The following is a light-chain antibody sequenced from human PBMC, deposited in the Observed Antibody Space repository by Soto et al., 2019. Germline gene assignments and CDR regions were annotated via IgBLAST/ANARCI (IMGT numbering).Light chain of an antibody. Sequence: EIVLTQSPATVSLSPGERATLSCRASQSVSSYLAWYQQKAGQAPRLLIYDASNRATGISARFSGSGSGTDLTLTISSREPEDFAVYYCQQRSNLPLTFGGGTKVDIK. J-gene: IGKJ4*01. CDR2: DAS. V-gene: IGKV3-11*01. CDR1: QSVSSY. CDR3: QQRSNLPLT.